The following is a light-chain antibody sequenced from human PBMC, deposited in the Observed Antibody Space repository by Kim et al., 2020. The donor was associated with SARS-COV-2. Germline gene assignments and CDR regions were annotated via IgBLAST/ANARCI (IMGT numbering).Light chain of an antibody. CDR1: QSVRSN. CDR2: AAS. Sequence: EIVMTQSPATLSMSPGERATLSCRASQSVRSNLAWYQQKPGQAPRLLIYAASSRVTGIPAKFSGSGSETEFTLTISSLQSEDFAVYYRQQYDKWPLTFGGGTKVDIK. J-gene: IGKJ4*01. V-gene: IGKV3-15*01. CDR3: QQYDKWPLT.